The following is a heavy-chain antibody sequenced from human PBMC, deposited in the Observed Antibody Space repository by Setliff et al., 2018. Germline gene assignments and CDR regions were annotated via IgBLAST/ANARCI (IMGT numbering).Heavy chain of an antibody. CDR1: GFTFSSYS. J-gene: IGHJ4*02. D-gene: IGHD1-1*01. Sequence: GGSLRLSCIASGFTFSSYSMNWVRQAPGKGLEWVSSITTSGSATYYAESVRGRFTISRDNAKNSVDLQMSSLRPEDTAIYFCVRGLSDRVNWFAFDYWGQGTLVTVSS. CDR2: ITTSGSAT. CDR3: VRGLSDRVNWFAFDY. V-gene: IGHV3-48*04.